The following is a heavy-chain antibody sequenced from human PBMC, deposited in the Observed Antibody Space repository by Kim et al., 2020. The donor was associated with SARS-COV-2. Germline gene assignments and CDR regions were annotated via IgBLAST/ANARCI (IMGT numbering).Heavy chain of an antibody. CDR3: ARKRYYYENIKGWFDC. CDR2: IKQDGSEV. Sequence: GGSLRLSCAASGFTFSSYWMTWVRQAPGKGLERVATIKQDGSEVSYVDSVKGRFTISRDNAKSSLYLQMHSLRVEDTAVYYCARKRYYYENIKGWFDCWGQGTLVTVSS. D-gene: IGHD3-22*01. CDR1: GFTFSSYW. V-gene: IGHV3-7*01. J-gene: IGHJ4*02.